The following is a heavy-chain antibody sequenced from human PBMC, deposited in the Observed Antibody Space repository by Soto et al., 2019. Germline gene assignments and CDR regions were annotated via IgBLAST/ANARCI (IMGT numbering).Heavy chain of an antibody. V-gene: IGHV1-18*01. CDR1: GYTFTSYG. Sequence: QVQLVQSGAEVKKPGASVKVSCKASGYTFTSYGISWVRQAPGQGLEWMGWISAYNGNTNYAQKLQGRVTMTTDTXTXTXSMELRGPRSDDTAVYYGARVSRTPRKVGYYYGMDVWGQGTTVTVSS. J-gene: IGHJ6*02. CDR3: ARVSRTPRKVGYYYGMDV. D-gene: IGHD2-15*01. CDR2: ISAYNGNT.